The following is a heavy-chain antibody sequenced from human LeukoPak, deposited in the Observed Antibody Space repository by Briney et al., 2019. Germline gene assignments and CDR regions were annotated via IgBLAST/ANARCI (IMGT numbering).Heavy chain of an antibody. CDR3: VKDERNWNYNLASQTYD. J-gene: IGHJ4*02. CDR1: GFTFSSYA. CDR2: ISGSGGST. V-gene: IGHV3-23*01. D-gene: IGHD1-7*01. Sequence: GGSLRLSCAASGFTFSSYAMSWVRQAPGKGLEWVSAISGSGGSTYYADSVKGRFTISRDNSKNTLYLQMNSLRAEDTAVYYCVKDERNWNYNLASQTYDWGQGTLVTVSS.